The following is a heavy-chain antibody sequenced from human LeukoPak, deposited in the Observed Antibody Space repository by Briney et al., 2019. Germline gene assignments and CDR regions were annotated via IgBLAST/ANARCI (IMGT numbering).Heavy chain of an antibody. CDR2: IYHSGST. CDR1: GGSISSSNW. CDR3: ASGTDSSSWSPFGY. V-gene: IGHV4-4*02. J-gene: IGHJ4*02. Sequence: SGTLSLTCAVSGGSISSSNWWSWVRPPPGKGLEWIGEIYHSGSTNYNSSLKSRVTISVDKSKKQFSLKLSSVTAADTAVYYCASGTDSSSWSPFGYWGQGTLVTVSS. D-gene: IGHD6-13*01.